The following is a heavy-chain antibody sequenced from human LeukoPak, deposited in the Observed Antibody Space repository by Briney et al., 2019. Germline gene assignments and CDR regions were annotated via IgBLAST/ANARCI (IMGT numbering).Heavy chain of an antibody. CDR1: GYTFTSYS. D-gene: IGHD3-3*01. CDR2: INPSGGST. J-gene: IGHJ4*02. Sequence: GASVKVSCKASGYTFTSYSMHWVRQAPGQGLEWMGIINPSGGSTDYAQRFQARVTMTRDMSTSTVYMELSSLRSDDTAVYYCAAPILHHTYFFDYWGQGTQVTVSS. CDR3: AAPILHHTYFFDY. V-gene: IGHV1-46*01.